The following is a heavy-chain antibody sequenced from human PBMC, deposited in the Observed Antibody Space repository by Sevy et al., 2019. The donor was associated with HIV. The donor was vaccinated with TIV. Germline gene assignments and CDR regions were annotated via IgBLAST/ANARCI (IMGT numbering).Heavy chain of an antibody. D-gene: IGHD2-2*01. CDR2: ISGSGGTT. V-gene: IGHV3-23*01. Sequence: GGSLRLSCAASGFTFSSYAMSWVRQAPGKGLEWVSVISGSGGTTYYADSVRGRFTISRDNSKNTLFLQMKSLRAEDTAVYYCAKEGGIVVVPAAIDYWGQGTLVTVSS. CDR1: GFTFSSYA. J-gene: IGHJ4*02. CDR3: AKEGGIVVVPAAIDY.